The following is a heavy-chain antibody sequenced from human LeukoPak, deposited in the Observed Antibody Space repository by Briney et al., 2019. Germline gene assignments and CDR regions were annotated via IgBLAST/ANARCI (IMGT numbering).Heavy chain of an antibody. CDR1: GFTFSSYA. D-gene: IGHD2-21*01. V-gene: IGHV3-23*01. CDR2: ISGSGGRT. Sequence: PGGSLRLSCAASGFTFSSYAMSWVRQAPGEGLEWVSAISGSGGRTYYADSVKGRFTISRDNSKNTLYLQMNSLRAEDMAVYYCAKSPGDSGASAFDIWGQGTMVPVSS. J-gene: IGHJ3*02. CDR3: AKSPGDSGASAFDI.